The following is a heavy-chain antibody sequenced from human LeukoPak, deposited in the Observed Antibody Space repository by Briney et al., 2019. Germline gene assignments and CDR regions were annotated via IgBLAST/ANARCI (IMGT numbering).Heavy chain of an antibody. CDR1: VYTFTTYG. J-gene: IGHJ4*02. V-gene: IGHV1-18*01. CDR3: ARDPGIAAAGTNSD. CDR2: ICVYNGNT. Sequence: ASVTVSLKASVYTFTTYGISWVRQAPGQGREGMGWICVYNGNTNYAQKLHSRLTTTTDTSTSTAYMELRSLRSDDTAVYYCARDPGIAAAGTNSDWGQGTLVTVSS. D-gene: IGHD6-13*01.